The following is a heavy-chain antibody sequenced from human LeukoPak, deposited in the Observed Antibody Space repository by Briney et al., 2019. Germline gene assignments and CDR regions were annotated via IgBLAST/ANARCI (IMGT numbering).Heavy chain of an antibody. Sequence: GGSLRLSCVASGFTFSSYWMSWVRQAPGKGLEWVANIKRDGSEKYYVDSVKGRFTISRDDAKNSLYLQLNSLRAEDTAVYYCARDPVWYFDYWGQGTLVTVSS. V-gene: IGHV3-7*01. CDR3: ARDPVWYFDY. CDR1: GFTFSSYW. CDR2: IKRDGSEK. J-gene: IGHJ4*02.